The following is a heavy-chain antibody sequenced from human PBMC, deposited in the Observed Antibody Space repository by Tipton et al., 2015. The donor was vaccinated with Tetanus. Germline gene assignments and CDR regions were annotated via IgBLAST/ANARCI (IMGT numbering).Heavy chain of an antibody. J-gene: IGHJ4*02. V-gene: IGHV3-30-3*01. CDR1: GFTFSNYA. Sequence: SLRLSCAASGFTFSNYAMHWVRQAPGKGLEWVAVTSFDGNNKDYADSVKGRFTISRDNSESTLFLQMNSLRPEDTALYYCARDRRRQIKYGDLGGFDFWGQGTLVPVSS. CDR3: ARDRRRQIKYGDLGGFDF. CDR2: TSFDGNNK. D-gene: IGHD4-17*01.